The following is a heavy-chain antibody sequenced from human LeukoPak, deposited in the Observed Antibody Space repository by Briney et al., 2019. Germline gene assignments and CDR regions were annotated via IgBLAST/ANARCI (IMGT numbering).Heavy chain of an antibody. CDR3: ARGLFRRTYYYYGMDV. V-gene: IGHV4-34*01. J-gene: IGHJ6*02. Sequence: SETLSLTCAVYGGSFSGYYWSWIRQPPGKGLEWIGEINHSGGTNYNPSLKSRVTISVDTSKNQFSLKLSSVTAADTAVYYCARGLFRRTYYYYGMDVWGQGTTVTVSS. CDR2: INHSGGT. D-gene: IGHD3-10*01. CDR1: GGSFSGYY.